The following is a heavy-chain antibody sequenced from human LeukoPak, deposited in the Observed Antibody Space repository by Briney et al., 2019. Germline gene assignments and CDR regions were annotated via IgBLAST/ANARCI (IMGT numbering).Heavy chain of an antibody. D-gene: IGHD3-3*01. CDR1: GDSISRDGFY. V-gene: IGHV4-30-4*08. CDR2: MSTSGGT. J-gene: IGHJ3*02. Sequence: SQTLSLTCTVSGDSISRDGFYWGWIRQPPGKGLQWVGYMSTSGGTYYNPSLMSRLTTSTDTSRNQFSLKLTSVTAGDTAVYYCPSFDVKRDFFDIWGQGTRVTVSS. CDR3: PSFDVKRDFFDI.